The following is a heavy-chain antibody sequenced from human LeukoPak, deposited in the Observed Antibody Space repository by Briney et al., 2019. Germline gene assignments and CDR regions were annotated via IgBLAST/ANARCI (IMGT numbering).Heavy chain of an antibody. CDR2: ISGSGGST. CDR3: ARERQNKDFWSGGDY. Sequence: PGGSLRLSCAASGFTFSSYAMSWVRQAPGKGLEWVSAISGSGGSTYYADSVKGRFTISRDNAKNSLYLQMNSLRAEDTAVYYCARERQNKDFWSGGDYWGQGTLVTVSS. V-gene: IGHV3-23*01. CDR1: GFTFSSYA. J-gene: IGHJ4*02. D-gene: IGHD3-3*01.